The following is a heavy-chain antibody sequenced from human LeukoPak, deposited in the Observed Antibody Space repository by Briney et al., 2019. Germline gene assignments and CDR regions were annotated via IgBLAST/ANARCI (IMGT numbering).Heavy chain of an antibody. D-gene: IGHD2-2*01. Sequence: SETLSLTCAVYGGSFSGYYWSWIRQPPGKGLEWIGEIDHSGSTNYNPSLKSRVTISVDTSKNQFSLKLSSVTAADTAVYYCARVSNTVVPAAYWFDPWGQGTLVTVSS. CDR3: ARVSNTVVPAAYWFDP. CDR1: GGSFSGYY. J-gene: IGHJ5*02. V-gene: IGHV4-34*01. CDR2: IDHSGST.